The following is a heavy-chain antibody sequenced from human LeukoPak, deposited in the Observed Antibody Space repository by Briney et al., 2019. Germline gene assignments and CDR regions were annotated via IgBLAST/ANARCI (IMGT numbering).Heavy chain of an antibody. D-gene: IGHD3-3*01. J-gene: IGHJ4*02. V-gene: IGHV4-61*02. CDR2: IYTSGST. CDR3: ARGVLEWLSFDY. Sequence: SETLSLTCTVSGGSISSGSYYWSWIRQPAGKGLEWIGRIYTSGSTNYNPSLKRRVTISVDTSRNQFSLKLSSVTAADTAVYYCARGVLEWLSFDYWGQGTLVTVSS. CDR1: GGSISSGSYY.